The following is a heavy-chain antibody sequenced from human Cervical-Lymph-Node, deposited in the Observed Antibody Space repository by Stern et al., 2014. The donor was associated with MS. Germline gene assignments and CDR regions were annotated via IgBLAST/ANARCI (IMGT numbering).Heavy chain of an antibody. Sequence: VQLVESGAEVKKPGASVKVSCKASGYTFSTYDITWVRQAPGQGLEWMGYISGPNGNTDYARDFQGEVTMTADTATSTAYMELRALTVDDTAVYYWARVPLSDYAGSFAMDVWGQGTAVTVS. V-gene: IGHV1-18*01. CDR2: ISGPNGNT. D-gene: IGHD4-23*01. CDR1: GYTFSTYD. J-gene: IGHJ6*02. CDR3: ARVPLSDYAGSFAMDV.